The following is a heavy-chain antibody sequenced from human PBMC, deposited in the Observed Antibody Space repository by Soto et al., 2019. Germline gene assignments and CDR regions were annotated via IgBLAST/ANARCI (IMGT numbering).Heavy chain of an antibody. CDR3: ARTYCSSTSCSDYYYYGMDV. D-gene: IGHD2-2*01. CDR1: GYIFTSYG. J-gene: IGHJ6*02. Sequence: ASVKVSCKASGYIFTSYGIDWVRQAPGQGLEWMGWISGYNGNTNSAQKFQGRVTMTTDTSTTTAYMELSSLRSEDTAVYYCARTYCSSTSCSDYYYYGMDVWGQGTTVTVSS. CDR2: ISGYNGNT. V-gene: IGHV1-18*01.